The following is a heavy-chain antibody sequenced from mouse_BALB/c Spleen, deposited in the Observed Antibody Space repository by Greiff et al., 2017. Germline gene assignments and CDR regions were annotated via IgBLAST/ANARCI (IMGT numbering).Heavy chain of an antibody. J-gene: IGHJ3*01. Sequence: VQLQESGPQLVRPGASVKISCKASGYSFTSYWMHWVKQRPGQGLEWIGMIDPSDSETRLNQKFKDKATLTVDKSSSTAYMQLSSPTSEDSAVYYCARRSPYGNYVAYWGQGTLVTVSA. D-gene: IGHD2-10*02. CDR2: IDPSDSET. CDR1: GYSFTSYW. CDR3: ARRSPYGNYVAY. V-gene: IGHV1S126*01.